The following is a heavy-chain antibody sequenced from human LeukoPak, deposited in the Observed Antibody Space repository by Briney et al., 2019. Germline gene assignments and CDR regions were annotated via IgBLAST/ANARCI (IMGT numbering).Heavy chain of an antibody. J-gene: IGHJ6*02. Sequence: SETLSLTCAVSGGSISSSNWWSWVRQPPGKGLEWIGEIYHSGSTNYNPSLKSRVTISVDKSKNQFSLKLSSVTAADTAVYYCARRGAVAGFFSDYYYYGMDVWGQGTPVTVSS. CDR2: IYHSGST. CDR1: GGSISSSNW. D-gene: IGHD6-19*01. CDR3: ARRGAVAGFFSDYYYYGMDV. V-gene: IGHV4-4*02.